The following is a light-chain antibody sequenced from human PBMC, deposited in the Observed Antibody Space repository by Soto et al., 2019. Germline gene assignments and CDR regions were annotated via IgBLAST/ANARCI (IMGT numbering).Light chain of an antibody. CDR1: SSDVGGYDY. CDR3: SSYTNINTVV. J-gene: IGLJ2*01. CDR2: NVN. Sequence: QSALTQVASVSGSPGQSITISCTGTSSDVGGYDYVSWYQQHPGKAPKLMIYNVNYRPSGVSDRFSGSKSGDTASLTISGLQAEDEANYYCSSYTNINTVVFGGGTKVTVL. V-gene: IGLV2-14*03.